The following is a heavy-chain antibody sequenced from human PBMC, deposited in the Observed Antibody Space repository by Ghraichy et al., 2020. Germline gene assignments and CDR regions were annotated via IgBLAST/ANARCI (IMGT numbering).Heavy chain of an antibody. V-gene: IGHV3-33*01. CDR2: IWYDGSNK. Sequence: GGSLRLSCAASGFTFSSYGMHWVRQAPGKGLEWVAVIWYDGSNKYYADSVKGRFTISRDNSKNTLYLQMNSLRAEDTAVYYCARDLASSGYYEVGYWGQGTLVTVSS. D-gene: IGHD3-22*01. CDR1: GFTFSSYG. CDR3: ARDLASSGYYEVGY. J-gene: IGHJ4*02.